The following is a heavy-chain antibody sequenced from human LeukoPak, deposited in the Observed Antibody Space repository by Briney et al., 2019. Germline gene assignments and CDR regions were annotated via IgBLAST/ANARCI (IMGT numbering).Heavy chain of an antibody. V-gene: IGHV5-51*01. CDR1: GYSFSTYG. CDR2: IHSDDSDT. D-gene: IGHD2-21*01. J-gene: IGHJ5*02. Sequence: GESLRLSCKTPGYSFSTYGMGWVRQMPGKGLEWMAIIHSDDSDTRYSPSVQGHVTISADTSTNTAYLHWGSLKASDTAIHYCAPYGHQSPPASGSIGPWGRGTRVIVTS. CDR3: APYGHQSPPASGSIGP.